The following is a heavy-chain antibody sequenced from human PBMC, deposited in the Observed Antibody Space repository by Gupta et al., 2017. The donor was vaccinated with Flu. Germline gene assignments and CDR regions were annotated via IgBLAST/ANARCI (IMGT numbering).Heavy chain of an antibody. J-gene: IGHJ4*02. CDR2: ISTSGTTI. V-gene: IGHV3-48*03. Sequence: EVQLVESGGGLVQPGGSLRLSCAASGFTFSSHDMNWVRQAPGKGLEWISYISTSGTTIFYADSVKGRFTVSRDNAKNSLYLQMNSLRVEDTAVYYCTRDQGFNFDYWGQGTLVTVSS. CDR3: TRDQGFNFDY. CDR1: GFTFSSHD.